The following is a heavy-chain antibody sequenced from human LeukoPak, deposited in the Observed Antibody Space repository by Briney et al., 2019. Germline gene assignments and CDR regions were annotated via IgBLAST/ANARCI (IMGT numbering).Heavy chain of an antibody. D-gene: IGHD7-27*01. V-gene: IGHV3-23*01. CDR3: AKELPSPNWRCFDY. Sequence: GGSLRLSCAASGFNFNDYAMTWVRQAPGKGLEWVSGISGGSGNRDYGDSVKGRFTISRDDSKSTLYLQMNSLRAEDTAIYYCAKELPSPNWRCFDYWGQGTLVTVSS. J-gene: IGHJ4*02. CDR2: ISGGSGNR. CDR1: GFNFNDYA.